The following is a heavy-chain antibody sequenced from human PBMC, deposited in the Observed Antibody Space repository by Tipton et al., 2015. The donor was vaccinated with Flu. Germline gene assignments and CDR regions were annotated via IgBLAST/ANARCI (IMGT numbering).Heavy chain of an antibody. CDR2: IHRSGST. V-gene: IGHV4-38-2*01. D-gene: IGHD4-11*01. J-gene: IGHJ5*02. CDR1: GDSIRNDYF. CDR3: ARRDFSNYVSDPKSWFDP. Sequence: TLSLTCAVSGDSIRNDYFWGWIRQPPGKGLEWIATIHRSGSTKYNPSLKSRVTISVDTSKSQFSLEMRSVTAADMAVYFCARRDFSNYVSDPKSWFDPWGQGILVTVSP.